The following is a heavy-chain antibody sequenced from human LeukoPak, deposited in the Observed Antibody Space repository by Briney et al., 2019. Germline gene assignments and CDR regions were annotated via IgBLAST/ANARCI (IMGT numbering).Heavy chain of an antibody. CDR2: IRYDGSNK. J-gene: IGHJ4*02. Sequence: GGSLRLSCAVTGFTFSSYGMHWVRQAPGKGLEWVAFIRYDGSNKYYADSVKGRFTISRDNSKNTLYLQMNSLRAEDTAVYYCAKDLSGPGIAAAGGYWGQGTLVTVSS. CDR3: AKDLSGPGIAAAGGY. CDR1: GFTFSSYG. V-gene: IGHV3-30*02. D-gene: IGHD6-13*01.